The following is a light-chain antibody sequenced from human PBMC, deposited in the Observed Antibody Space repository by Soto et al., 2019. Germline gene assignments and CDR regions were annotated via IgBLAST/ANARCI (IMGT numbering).Light chain of an antibody. CDR2: GAS. J-gene: IGKJ1*01. CDR3: QQDGSSQWT. V-gene: IGKV3-20*01. Sequence: EIVLTQSPGTLSLSPGERATLSCRASQSVSSRSLAWYQQKPGQAPRLLLYGASSRATGSPDRFSGSGSGTDCTRTITRLEPEEVAVYYGQQDGSSQWTVGQGTKGEIK. CDR1: QSVSSRS.